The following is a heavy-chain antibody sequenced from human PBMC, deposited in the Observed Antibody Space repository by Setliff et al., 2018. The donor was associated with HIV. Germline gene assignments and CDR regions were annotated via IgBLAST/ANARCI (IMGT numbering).Heavy chain of an antibody. D-gene: IGHD3-16*01. J-gene: IGHJ4*02. Sequence: ASVKVSCKASGGTFSTSAISWVRQAPGRGLEWMGGIIPVFCSAHYAQKFQDRITITTDESTSSVFVELSNLRPDDTAIYYCARDRAEADVGGGVRGPTYFCDYWGQGTLVTVSS. CDR1: GGTFSTSA. CDR2: IIPVFCSA. CDR3: ARDRAEADVGGGVRGPTYFCDY. V-gene: IGHV1-69*05.